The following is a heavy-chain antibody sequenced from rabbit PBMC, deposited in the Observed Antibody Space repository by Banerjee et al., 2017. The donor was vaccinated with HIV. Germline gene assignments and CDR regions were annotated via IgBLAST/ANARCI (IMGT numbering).Heavy chain of an antibody. CDR1: GFDFSSYY. CDR2: IDAGSSVTT. V-gene: IGHV1S45*01. J-gene: IGHJ4*01. CDR3: ARGYYDDYGNWSL. D-gene: IGHD2-1*01. Sequence: QEQLKETGGGLVQPGGSLTLSCKASGFDFSSYYMGWVRQAPGKGLEWIACIDAGSSVTTCYASWAKGRFTISKTSSTTVTLQMTSLTAADTATYFCARGYYDDYGNWSLWGPGTLVTVS.